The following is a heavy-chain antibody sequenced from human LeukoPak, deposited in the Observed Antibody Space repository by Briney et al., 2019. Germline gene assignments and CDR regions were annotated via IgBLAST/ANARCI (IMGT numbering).Heavy chain of an antibody. CDR3: AKQARGYSYGH. J-gene: IGHJ4*02. V-gene: IGHV5-51*01. D-gene: IGHD5-18*01. CDR2: IFPGDSDI. CDR1: GYSFPNYW. Sequence: KPGESLKISCQGSGYSFPNYWIAWVRQMPGKGLEWVGVIFPGDSDIRYSPSFQGQVTISADKSIDTAYLQWSSLKASDSAMYYCAKQARGYSYGHWGQGTLVTVSA.